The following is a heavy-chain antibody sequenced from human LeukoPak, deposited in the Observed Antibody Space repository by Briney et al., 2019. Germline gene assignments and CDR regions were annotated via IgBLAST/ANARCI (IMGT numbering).Heavy chain of an antibody. D-gene: IGHD4-17*01. CDR3: AKGRGHGDYGSTFEY. J-gene: IGHJ4*02. CDR1: GFIFSSYA. V-gene: IGHV3-23*01. CDR2: ISGSGGRT. Sequence: PGGSLRLSCAASGFIFSSYAMNWVRQAPGKGLEWVSVISGSGGRTYYIDSVKGRFTISRDNSKNTLYLQMNSLRDDDTAVYYCAKGRGHGDYGSTFEYWGQGTLATVSS.